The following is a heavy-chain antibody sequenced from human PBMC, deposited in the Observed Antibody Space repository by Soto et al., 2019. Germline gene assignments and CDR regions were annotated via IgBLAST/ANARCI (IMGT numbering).Heavy chain of an antibody. Sequence: ASVKVSCKAIGYGFTRHYIHWVRQAPGQGLEWMGTIFPGGVNIAYAQKFQGRVTMTKDTSTSTVYMELNSLTSEDTAVYYCARDQGWYDRVWWFSPWGQGTLVTVSS. CDR3: ARDQGWYDRVWWFSP. CDR1: GYGFTRHY. D-gene: IGHD2-15*01. V-gene: IGHV1-46*03. CDR2: IFPGGVNI. J-gene: IGHJ5*02.